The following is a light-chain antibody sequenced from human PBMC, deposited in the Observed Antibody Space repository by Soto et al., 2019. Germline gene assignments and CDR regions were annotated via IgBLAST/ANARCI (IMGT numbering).Light chain of an antibody. Sequence: DIQMTQSPSALSASLGDRVTITCRASHSIGTWLAWYQQRPGKAPKLLIYDASSLGSGGPSRFSGGGSGTEFTLTIISLQADDFGTYYCHQYKSYTPYTIGQGTKVEIK. CDR2: DAS. J-gene: IGKJ2*01. V-gene: IGKV1-5*01. CDR1: HSIGTW. CDR3: HQYKSYTPYT.